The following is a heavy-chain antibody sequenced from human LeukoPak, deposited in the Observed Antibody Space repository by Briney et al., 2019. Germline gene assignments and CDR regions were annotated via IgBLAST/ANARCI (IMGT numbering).Heavy chain of an antibody. Sequence: GGSLRLSCSASGFTFNSYAMPWVGQAPGKGLEYVSAIISNGGSTYYADSVRGRFTISRDNSKNTLYLQMSSLRSDDTAVYYCARDSPDKIYGYFGHDYWGQGTLVTVSS. J-gene: IGHJ4*02. V-gene: IGHV3-64D*06. CDR1: GFTFNSYA. CDR2: IISNGGST. D-gene: IGHD5-18*01. CDR3: ARDSPDKIYGYFGHDY.